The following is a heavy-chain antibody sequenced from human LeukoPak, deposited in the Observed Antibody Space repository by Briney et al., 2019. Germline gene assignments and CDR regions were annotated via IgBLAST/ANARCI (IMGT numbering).Heavy chain of an antibody. CDR3: ANSRGHGSGNL. CDR1: GFTFSSYA. V-gene: IGHV3-23*01. Sequence: TGGSLRLSCAASGFTFSSYAMSWVRQAPGKGLEWVSAISGSGGSTYYADSVKGRFTISRDNSKNTLYLQMNSLRAEDTAVYYCANSRGHGSGNLWGQGTLVTVSS. D-gene: IGHD3-10*01. J-gene: IGHJ5*02. CDR2: ISGSGGST.